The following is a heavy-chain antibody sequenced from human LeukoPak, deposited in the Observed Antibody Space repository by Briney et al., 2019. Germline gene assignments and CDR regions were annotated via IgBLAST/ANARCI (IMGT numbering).Heavy chain of an antibody. CDR2: ISGGGANT. V-gene: IGHV3-23*01. D-gene: IGHD1-26*01. J-gene: IGHJ4*02. Sequence: GGSLRLSCAPSGFTFSSCAMSWARQAPGKGLEWVAAISGGGANTYYTDSVKGPFTISRDNSKNTLCLHMNRVRAEHPAVYARVREGGVYSGSYYYDHGGQGTLVTVSS. CDR1: GFTFSSCA. CDR3: VREGGVYSGSYYYDH.